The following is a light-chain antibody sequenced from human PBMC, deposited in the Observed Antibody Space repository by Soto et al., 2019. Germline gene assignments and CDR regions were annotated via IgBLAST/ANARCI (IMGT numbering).Light chain of an antibody. Sequence: QSVLTQPASVSGSPGQSIAISCTGTSSDVGNYNFVSWYQQHPGKAPKLMIYDVSNRPSGISNRFSGSKSGNTASLTISGLQAEDEADYYCCSYTTSTTYAFGTGTKVTVL. CDR1: SSDVGNYNF. CDR2: DVS. CDR3: CSYTTSTTYA. V-gene: IGLV2-14*03. J-gene: IGLJ1*01.